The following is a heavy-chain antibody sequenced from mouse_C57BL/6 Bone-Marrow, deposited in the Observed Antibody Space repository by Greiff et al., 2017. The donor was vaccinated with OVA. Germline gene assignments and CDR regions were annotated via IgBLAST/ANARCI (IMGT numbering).Heavy chain of an antibody. D-gene: IGHD1-1*01. J-gene: IGHJ3*01. CDR1: GYTFTSYG. CDR2: IYPRSGNT. V-gene: IGHV1-81*01. CDR3: ARHNYLYYDSSYWSWFAY. Sequence: QVQLQQSGAELARPGASVKLSCKASGYTFTSYGISWVKQRTGQGLEWIGEIYPRSGNTYYNEKFKGKATLTVDKSSSTAYMELHSLTSEDSAVYIGARHNYLYYDSSYWSWFAYWCQGTLVAGSA.